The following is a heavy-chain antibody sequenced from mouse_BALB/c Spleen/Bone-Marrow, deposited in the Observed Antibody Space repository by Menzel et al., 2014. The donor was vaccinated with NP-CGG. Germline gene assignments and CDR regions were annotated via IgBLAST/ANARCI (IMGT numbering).Heavy chain of an antibody. D-gene: IGHD4-1*01. CDR3: ARWEYYAMDY. Sequence: VQLQQSGAELVKPGASVKLSCTASGFNINDTYMHWVKQRPEQSLEWIGRIDPANGNTKYDPKFQGKATITADTSSNTAYLQLSSLTSEDTAVYYCARWEYYAMDYWGQGTSVTVSS. V-gene: IGHV14-3*02. CDR2: IDPANGNT. J-gene: IGHJ4*01. CDR1: GFNINDTY.